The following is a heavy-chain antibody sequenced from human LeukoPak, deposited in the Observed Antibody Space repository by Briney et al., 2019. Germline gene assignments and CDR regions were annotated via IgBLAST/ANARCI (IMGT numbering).Heavy chain of an antibody. D-gene: IGHD5-24*01. CDR1: GHTFTSYG. J-gene: IGHJ4*02. CDR2: INPSGGST. CDR3: AREDRDGYNT. V-gene: IGHV1-46*01. Sequence: ASVKVSCKASGHTFTSYGISWVRQAPGQGLEWMGIINPSGGSTSYAQKFQGRVTMTRDMSTSTVYMELSSLRSEDTAVYYCAREDRDGYNTWGQGTLVTVSS.